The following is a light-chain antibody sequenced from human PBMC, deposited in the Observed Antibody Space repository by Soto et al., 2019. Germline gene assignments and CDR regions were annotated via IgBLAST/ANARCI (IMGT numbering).Light chain of an antibody. Sequence: SAAPGQKVTISCSGSSSNIGGNSVSWYQQLPGTAPKLLIYDDNKRPSGIPDRFSGSKSGTSATLGITGFQTGDEADYYCGSWDSSLSAYVFGPGTKVTVL. J-gene: IGLJ1*01. CDR2: DDN. CDR3: GSWDSSLSAYV. CDR1: SSNIGGNS. V-gene: IGLV1-51*01.